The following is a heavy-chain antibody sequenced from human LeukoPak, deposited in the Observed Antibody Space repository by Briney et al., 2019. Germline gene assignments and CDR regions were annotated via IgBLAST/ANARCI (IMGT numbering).Heavy chain of an antibody. CDR1: GGSVSSSSYY. CDR3: ARARIVGVTTVDY. J-gene: IGHJ4*02. V-gene: IGHV4-61*01. Sequence: SETLSLTCTVSGGSVSSSSYYWSWIRQPPGKGLEWIGYIYYSGGTNYNPSLKSRVTISVDTSKNQFSLKLTSVTAADTAVYYCARARIVGVTTVDYWGQGTLVTVSS. CDR2: IYYSGGT. D-gene: IGHD1-26*01.